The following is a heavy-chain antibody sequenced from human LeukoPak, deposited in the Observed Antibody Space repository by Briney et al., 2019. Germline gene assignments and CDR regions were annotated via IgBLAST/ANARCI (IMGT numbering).Heavy chain of an antibody. D-gene: IGHD6-19*01. Sequence: GGSLRLSCAASGFTFSSYAMSWVRQAPGKGLEWVSAISGSGGSTYYADSVKGRFTISRDNSKNTLYLQMNSLRAEDTAVYYCAKDETYSSGWYGGFAMYYFDYWGQGTLVTVSS. CDR2: ISGSGGST. CDR1: GFTFSSYA. J-gene: IGHJ4*02. V-gene: IGHV3-23*01. CDR3: AKDETYSSGWYGGFAMYYFDY.